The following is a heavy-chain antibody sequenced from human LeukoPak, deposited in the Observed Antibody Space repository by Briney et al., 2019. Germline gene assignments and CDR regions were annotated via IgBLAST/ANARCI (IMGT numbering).Heavy chain of an antibody. V-gene: IGHV3-33*01. Sequence: PGGSLRLSCTASGFTFSNYGLFWVRQAAGKGLEWMAVIWYDGSKKYYADSVKGRFTISRDDSKNTLFLKMNSLRAEDTAVYYCARDLGNFGSGSSYFDYWGQGTLVTVSS. J-gene: IGHJ4*02. CDR1: GFTFSNYG. CDR2: IWYDGSKK. D-gene: IGHD3-10*01. CDR3: ARDLGNFGSGSSYFDY.